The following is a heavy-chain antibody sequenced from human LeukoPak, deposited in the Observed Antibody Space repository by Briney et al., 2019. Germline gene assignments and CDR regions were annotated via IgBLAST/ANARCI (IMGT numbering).Heavy chain of an antibody. CDR1: GYSFTSYW. J-gene: IGHJ4*02. V-gene: IGHV5-51*01. Sequence: GESLKISCKGSGYSFTSYWIGWVRQMPGKGLEWMGIIWPGDSDTRYSPSFQGQVTISADKSISTAYLQWSSLKASDTATYYCARRVELERFDYWGQGTLVTVSS. D-gene: IGHD1-1*01. CDR2: IWPGDSDT. CDR3: ARRVELERFDY.